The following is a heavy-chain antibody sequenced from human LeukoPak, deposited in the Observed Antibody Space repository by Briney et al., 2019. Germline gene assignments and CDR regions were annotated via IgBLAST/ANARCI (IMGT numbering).Heavy chain of an antibody. CDR1: GDSLNRNRYH. CDR2: LYYSGNT. V-gene: IGHV4-61*01. D-gene: IGHD3-22*01. Sequence: PSETLSLTCSVSGDSLNRNRYHWTWIRQSPGEGLEWIGYLYYSGNTNYNPSLKSRVTMSVDMSNNQFSLKLSSVTAADTAVYYCARVSRTAEYIITYFDYWGQGTLVTVSS. J-gene: IGHJ4*02. CDR3: ARVSRTAEYIITYFDY.